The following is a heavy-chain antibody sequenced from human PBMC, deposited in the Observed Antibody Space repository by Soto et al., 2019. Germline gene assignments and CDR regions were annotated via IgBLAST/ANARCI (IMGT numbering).Heavy chain of an antibody. Sequence: QVQLVQSGAEVVKPGAAVKVSCKGSGYTFTTYFLHWVRQAPGQGLEWLGWIFPGSGGTKYAQKFRGRVTMTRDTSINTAYMELSRXXXDDTGVYYCAREWQRGTDYWGQGALITVSS. CDR3: AREWQRGTDY. CDR2: IFPGSGGT. D-gene: IGHD6-25*01. CDR1: GYTFTTYF. V-gene: IGHV1-2*02. J-gene: IGHJ4*02.